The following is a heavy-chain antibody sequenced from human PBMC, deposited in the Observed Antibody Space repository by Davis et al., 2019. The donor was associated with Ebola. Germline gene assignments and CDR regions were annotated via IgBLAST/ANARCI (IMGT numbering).Heavy chain of an antibody. CDR2: IWYDGSNK. J-gene: IGHJ4*02. D-gene: IGHD1-7*01. Sequence: PGGSLRLSCAASGFTFSSYGMHWVRQAPGKGLEWVAVIWYDGSNKYYADSVKGRFTISRDNSKNTLFLQMNSLRAEDTAVYYCATDFTGSTSSYWGQGTLVSVSS. CDR1: GFTFSSYG. CDR3: ATDFTGSTSSY. V-gene: IGHV3-33*01.